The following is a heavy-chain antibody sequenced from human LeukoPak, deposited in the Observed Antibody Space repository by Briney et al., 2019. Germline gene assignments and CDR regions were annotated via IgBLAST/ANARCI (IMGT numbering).Heavy chain of an antibody. CDR3: ARGTGYELLDY. J-gene: IGHJ4*02. V-gene: IGHV3-7*04. CDR2: IKQDGSEK. CDR1: GFTFSSYW. D-gene: IGHD5-12*01. Sequence: GGSLRLLCAASGFTFSSYWMSWVRQAPGKGLEWVANIKQDGSEKYYVDSVKGRFTVSRDNAKNTLYLQLNSLRVEDTAVYYCARGTGYELLDYWGQGTLATVSS.